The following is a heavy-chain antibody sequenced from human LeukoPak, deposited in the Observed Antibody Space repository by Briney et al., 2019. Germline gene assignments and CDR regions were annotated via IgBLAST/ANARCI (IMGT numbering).Heavy chain of an antibody. CDR1: GYTFTSYG. V-gene: IGHV1-18*01. Sequence: ASVKVSCKASGYTFTSYGISWVRQAPGQGLEWMGWISAYNGNTNYAQKLQGRVTMTTDTSTSTAYMELRSLRSDDTAVYYCARNGVVVVTAAIGDWFDPWGQGTLVTVSS. J-gene: IGHJ5*02. CDR2: ISAYNGNT. CDR3: ARNGVVVVTAAIGDWFDP. D-gene: IGHD2-2*01.